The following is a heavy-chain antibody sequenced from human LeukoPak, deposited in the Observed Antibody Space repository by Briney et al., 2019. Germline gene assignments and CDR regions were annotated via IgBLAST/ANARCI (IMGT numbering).Heavy chain of an antibody. CDR1: GGSISSGGYY. V-gene: IGHV4-31*03. J-gene: IGHJ4*02. Sequence: SETLPLTCTVSGGSISSGGYYWSWIRQHPGKGLEWIGYIYYSGSTYYNPSLKSRVTISVDTSKNQFSLKLSSVTAADTAVYYCARLRYCSSTSCYTRFDYWGQGTLVTVSS. CDR3: ARLRYCSSTSCYTRFDY. CDR2: IYYSGST. D-gene: IGHD2-2*02.